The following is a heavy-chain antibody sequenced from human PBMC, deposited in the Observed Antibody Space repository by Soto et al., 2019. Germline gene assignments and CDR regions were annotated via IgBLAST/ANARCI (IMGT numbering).Heavy chain of an antibody. D-gene: IGHD3-22*01. CDR1: GFTLSSYA. V-gene: IGHV3-23*01. CDR3: ARSTFYYDSSGYYYYFDY. Sequence: PGGSLRLSCAASGFTLSSYAMSWVRQAPGKGLEWVSAISGSGGSTYYADSVKGRFTISRDNSKNTLYLQMNSLRAEDTAVYYCARSTFYYDSSGYYYYFDYWGQGTLVTVSS. CDR2: ISGSGGST. J-gene: IGHJ4*02.